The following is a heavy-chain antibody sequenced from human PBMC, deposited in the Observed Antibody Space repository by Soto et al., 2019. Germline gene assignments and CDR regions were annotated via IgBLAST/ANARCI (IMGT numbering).Heavy chain of an antibody. Sequence: QVQLVQSGAEVKKPGSSVKVSCKASGGTFSSYAISWVRQAPGQGLEWMGGIIPIFGTANYAQKFQVRVTITADESTSTASMELSSLRSEDTAVYYCARGEDRRYCSAGSCYYYIDYWGQGTLVTVSS. D-gene: IGHD2-15*01. J-gene: IGHJ4*02. CDR3: ARGEDRRYCSAGSCYYYIDY. CDR2: IIPIFGTA. CDR1: GGTFSSYA. V-gene: IGHV1-69*12.